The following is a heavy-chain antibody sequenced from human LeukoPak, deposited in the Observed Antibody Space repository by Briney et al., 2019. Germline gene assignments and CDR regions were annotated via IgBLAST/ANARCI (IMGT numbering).Heavy chain of an antibody. V-gene: IGHV4-34*01. D-gene: IGHD3-16*01. CDR2: INHSGST. J-gene: IGHJ6*03. Sequence: SETLSLTCAVYGGSFSGYYWSWIRQPPGKGLEWIGEINHSGSTNYNPSLKSRVTISVDTSKNQFSLKLSSVTAADTAVYYCARETYYDYVWGSYYYYMDVWGKGTTVTISS. CDR1: GGSFSGYY. CDR3: ARETYYDYVWGSYYYYMDV.